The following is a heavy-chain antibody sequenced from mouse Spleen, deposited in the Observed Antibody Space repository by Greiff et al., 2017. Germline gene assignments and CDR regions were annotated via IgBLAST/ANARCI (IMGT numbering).Heavy chain of an antibody. CDR3: ARGGGNYVAYYAMDY. D-gene: IGHD2-1*01. V-gene: IGHV2-6*02. Sequence: VHLVESGPGLVAPSQSLSITCTVSGFSLTSYGVHWVRQPPGKGLEWLVVIWSDGSTTYNSALKSRLSISKDNSKSQVFLKMNSLQTDDTAMYYCARGGGNYVAYYAMDYWGQGTSVTVSS. J-gene: IGHJ4*01. CDR1: GFSLTSYG. CDR2: IWSDGST.